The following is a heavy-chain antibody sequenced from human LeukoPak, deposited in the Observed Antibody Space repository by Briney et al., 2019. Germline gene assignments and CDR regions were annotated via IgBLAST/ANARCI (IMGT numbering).Heavy chain of an antibody. J-gene: IGHJ4*02. V-gene: IGHV3-21*01. Sequence: GGSLRLSCAASGFTFSSYSMNWVRQAPGKGLEWVSSISSSSSYIYYADSVKGRFTISRDNAKNSLYLQMNSLRAEDTAVYYCARNYDSSGYCFDYWGQGTLVTVSS. CDR1: GFTFSSYS. CDR3: ARNYDSSGYCFDY. D-gene: IGHD3-22*01. CDR2: ISSSSSYI.